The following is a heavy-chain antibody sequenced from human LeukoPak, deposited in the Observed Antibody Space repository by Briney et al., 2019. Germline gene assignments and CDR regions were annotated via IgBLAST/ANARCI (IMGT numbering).Heavy chain of an antibody. CDR1: GYTFTGYY. J-gene: IGHJ5*02. V-gene: IGHV1-2*02. D-gene: IGHD1-26*01. CDR2: INPNSGGT. CDR3: ARVGRVGATGLEGGWFDP. Sequence: ASVKVSCKASGYTFTGYYMHWVRQAPGQGLEWMGWINPNSGGTNYAQKFQGRVTMTRDTSISTAYMELSRLRSDDTAVYYCARVGRVGATGLEGGWFDPWGQGTLVTVSS.